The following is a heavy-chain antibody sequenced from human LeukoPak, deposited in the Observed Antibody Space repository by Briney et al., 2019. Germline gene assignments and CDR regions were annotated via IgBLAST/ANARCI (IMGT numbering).Heavy chain of an antibody. J-gene: IGHJ5*02. D-gene: IGHD3-16*01. Sequence: SETLSLTCSVSGGSISSYYWSWIGQPPGKGLEWIGYIYYSGSTNYNPSLKSRVTISVHTSKNQFALKLSSVTAADTAVYYCARGQIWVFDPWGQGTLVTVSS. CDR3: ARGQIWVFDP. CDR2: IYYSGST. V-gene: IGHV4-59*01. CDR1: GGSISSYY.